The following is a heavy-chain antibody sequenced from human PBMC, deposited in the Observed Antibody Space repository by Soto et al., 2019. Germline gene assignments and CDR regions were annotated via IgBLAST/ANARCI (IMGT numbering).Heavy chain of an antibody. V-gene: IGHV4-30-4*01. J-gene: IGHJ6*02. CDR3: ASTSSPPLYYDILTGTIYYYYGMDV. Sequence: TLSLTCTVSGGSISSGDYYWSWIRQPPGKGLEWIGYIYYSGSTYYNPSLKSRVTISVDTSKNQFSLKLSSVTAADTAVYYCASTSSPPLYYDILTGTIYYYYGMDVWGQGTTVTVSS. D-gene: IGHD3-9*01. CDR2: IYYSGST. CDR1: GGSISSGDYY.